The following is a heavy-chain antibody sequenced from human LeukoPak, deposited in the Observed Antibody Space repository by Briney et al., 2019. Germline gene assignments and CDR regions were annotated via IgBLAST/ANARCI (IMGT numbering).Heavy chain of an antibody. CDR3: ARVKGVVTAILDY. CDR1: GGSITIYY. V-gene: IGHV4-4*07. Sequence: SETLSLTCTVSGGSITIYYWSWIRQPAGKGLEWIGRIYTSGSTNYNPSLKSRVTMSVDTSKNQFSLKLSSVTAADTAVYYCARVKGVVTAILDYWGQGTLVTVSS. D-gene: IGHD2-21*02. CDR2: IYTSGST. J-gene: IGHJ4*02.